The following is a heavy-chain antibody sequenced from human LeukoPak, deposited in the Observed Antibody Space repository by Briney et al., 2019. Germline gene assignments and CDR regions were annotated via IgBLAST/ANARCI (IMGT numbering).Heavy chain of an antibody. D-gene: IGHD3-10*01. J-gene: IGHJ6*03. CDR2: ISGSGGST. V-gene: IGHV3-23*01. Sequence: GGSLRLSCAASGFTFSSNAMSWVRQAPGKGLEWVSSISGSGGSTNYADSVKGRFTISGDNAKNTLYLQMNSLRAEDTAVYYCAKDLRREAIITLNRAARWGMDVWGKGTTVTISS. CDR1: GFTFSSNA. CDR3: AKDLRREAIITLNRAARWGMDV.